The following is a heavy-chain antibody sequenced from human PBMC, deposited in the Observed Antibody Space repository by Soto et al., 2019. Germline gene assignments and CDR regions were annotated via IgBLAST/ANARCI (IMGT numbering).Heavy chain of an antibody. CDR3: ARGKRAGFGELFHWGAFDI. CDR2: IYYSGST. Sequence: SETLSLTCTVSGRSISSYYWRWIRQPPGKGLEWIGYIYYSGSTNYNPSLKSRVTISVDTSKNQFSLKLSSVTAADTAVYYCARGKRAGFGELFHWGAFDIWGQGTMVTVS. CDR1: GRSISSYY. V-gene: IGHV4-59*01. D-gene: IGHD3-10*01. J-gene: IGHJ3*02.